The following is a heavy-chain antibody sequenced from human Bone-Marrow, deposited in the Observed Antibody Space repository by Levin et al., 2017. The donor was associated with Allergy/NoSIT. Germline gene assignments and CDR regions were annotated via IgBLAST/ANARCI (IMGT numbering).Heavy chain of an antibody. D-gene: IGHD2-15*01. CDR2: IRSKANSYAT. CDR3: TRHCTPYCSGGSCYSGAYDY. V-gene: IGHV3-73*01. CDR1: GFTFSGSA. Sequence: LSGGSLRLSCAASGFTFSGSAMHWVRQASGKGLEWVGRIRSKANSYATAYAASVKGRFTISRDDSKNTAYLQMNSLKTEDTAVYYCTRHCTPYCSGGSCYSGAYDYWGQGTLVTVSS. J-gene: IGHJ4*02.